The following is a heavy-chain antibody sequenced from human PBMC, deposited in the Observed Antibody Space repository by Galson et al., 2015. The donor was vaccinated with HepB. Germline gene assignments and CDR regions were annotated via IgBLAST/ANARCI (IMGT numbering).Heavy chain of an antibody. D-gene: IGHD3-22*01. J-gene: IGHJ4*02. V-gene: IGHV1-69*13. CDR3: ARGSGYYYDSSGYYNDY. Sequence: VKVSCQASGGTFSSYAISWVRQAPGQGLEWMGGIIPIFGTANYAQKFQGRVTITADESTSTAYMELSSLRSEDTAVYYCARGSGYYYDSSGYYNDYWGQGTLVTVSS. CDR1: GGTFSSYA. CDR2: IIPIFGTA.